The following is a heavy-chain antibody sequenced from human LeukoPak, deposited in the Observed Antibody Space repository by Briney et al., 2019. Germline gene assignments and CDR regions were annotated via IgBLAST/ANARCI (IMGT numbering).Heavy chain of an antibody. J-gene: IGHJ5*02. CDR1: GFTFSSYS. V-gene: IGHV3-48*01. CDR3: AREGTTGLDWFGP. CDR2: ISSSSSTI. Sequence: GGSLRLSCAASGFTFSSYSMNWVRQAPGKGLEWVSYISSSSSTIYYADSVKGRFTISRDNAKNSLYLQMNSLRAEDTAVYYCAREGTTGLDWFGPWGQGTLVTVSS. D-gene: IGHD1-1*01.